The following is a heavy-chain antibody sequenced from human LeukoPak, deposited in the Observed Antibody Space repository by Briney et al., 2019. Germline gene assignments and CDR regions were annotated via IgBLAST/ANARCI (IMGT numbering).Heavy chain of an antibody. Sequence: SETLSLTCTVSGGSINNYYWSWIRQPAGKGLEWIGRIYTSGSTNYSPSLKSRITMSVDTSKNQFSLKLNSVTAADTAVYYCARDLTSHSGSFWGWFDPWGQGTLVTVSS. J-gene: IGHJ5*02. CDR3: ARDLTSHSGSFWGWFDP. V-gene: IGHV4-4*07. CDR1: GGSINNYY. D-gene: IGHD1-26*01. CDR2: IYTSGST.